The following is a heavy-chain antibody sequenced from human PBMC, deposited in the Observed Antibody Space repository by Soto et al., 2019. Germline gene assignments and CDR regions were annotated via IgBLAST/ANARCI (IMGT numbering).Heavy chain of an antibody. V-gene: IGHV3-23*01. CDR3: AKKVNSGPGSQYFDY. D-gene: IGHD3-10*01. J-gene: IGHJ4*02. Sequence: VGSLRLSCAASGFTFSSYSMSWVRQAPEKGLEWVSGFRSSGDDGTTYYADSVKGRFTISRDNSKNTLFLQMDNLRAEDTAIYYCAKKVNSGPGSQYFDYWGQGTLVTVSS. CDR2: FRSSGDDGTT. CDR1: GFTFSSYS.